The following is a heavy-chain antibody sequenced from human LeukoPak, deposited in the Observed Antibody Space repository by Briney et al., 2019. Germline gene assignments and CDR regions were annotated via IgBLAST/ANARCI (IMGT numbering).Heavy chain of an antibody. CDR2: IYYSGST. CDR1: GGYISNSSDY. V-gene: IGHV4-39*01. CDR3: ARRGSSGWYFDY. D-gene: IGHD6-19*01. Sequence: PSETLSLTCTVSGGYISNSSDYWGWIRQPPGKGLEWIGSIYYSGSTYYNPSLKSRVTISVDTSKNQFSLKLSSVTAADTAVYYCARRGSSGWYFDYWGQGTLVTVSS. J-gene: IGHJ4*02.